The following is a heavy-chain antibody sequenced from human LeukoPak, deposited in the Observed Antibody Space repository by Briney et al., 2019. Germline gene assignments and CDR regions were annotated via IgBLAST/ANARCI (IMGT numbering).Heavy chain of an antibody. D-gene: IGHD6-19*01. J-gene: IGHJ4*02. V-gene: IGHV3-23*01. Sequence: PGGSLRLSCAASGFTFSSYAMSWVRQAPGKGLEWVSAISGSGGSTYYADSVKGRFTISRDNSKNTLYLQMNSLRAEDTAVYYCARDHSSGWLGQDYYFDYWGQGTLVTVSS. CDR3: ARDHSSGWLGQDYYFDY. CDR2: ISGSGGST. CDR1: GFTFSSYA.